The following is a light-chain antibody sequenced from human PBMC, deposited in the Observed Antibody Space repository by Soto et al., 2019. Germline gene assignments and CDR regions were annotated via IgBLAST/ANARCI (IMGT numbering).Light chain of an antibody. CDR3: QRRSNWPPLT. J-gene: IGKJ4*01. V-gene: IGKV3-11*01. Sequence: EIVLTQSPATLSLSPGERVTLSCRASQSVSSYLAWYHQKPGQAPRLLIYDASNRATGIPARFSGSRSGTDFTLSISSLEREDFAVYYCQRRSNWPPLTFGGGTKVEIK. CDR2: DAS. CDR1: QSVSSY.